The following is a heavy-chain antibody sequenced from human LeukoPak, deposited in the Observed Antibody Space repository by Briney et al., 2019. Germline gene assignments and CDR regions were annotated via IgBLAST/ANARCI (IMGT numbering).Heavy chain of an antibody. CDR1: GGSIISGTYS. D-gene: IGHD2-2*01. CDR3: ARAPYCSSTSCYPSWFDP. J-gene: IGHJ5*02. Sequence: SKTLSLTCAVSGGSIISGTYSWSWIRQPPGKGLEWIGYICHSGSTYYNPSLKSRVTISVDESKNQFSLKLSSVTAADTAVYYCARAPYCSSTSCYPSWFDPWGQGTLVTVSS. CDR2: ICHSGST. V-gene: IGHV4-30-2*01.